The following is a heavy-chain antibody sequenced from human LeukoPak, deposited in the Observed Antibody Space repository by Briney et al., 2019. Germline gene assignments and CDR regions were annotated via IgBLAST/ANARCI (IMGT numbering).Heavy chain of an antibody. J-gene: IGHJ4*02. Sequence: GGSLRLSCAASGFTFNSNWMTWVRQAPGKGLEWVANINQDGSAQYYVDSVKGRFTISRDNAKSSLYLEMSGLRVEDTAVYYCADPPSDYWGQGTLVAVSS. CDR2: INQDGSAQ. CDR1: GFTFNSNW. V-gene: IGHV3-7*01. CDR3: ADPPSDY.